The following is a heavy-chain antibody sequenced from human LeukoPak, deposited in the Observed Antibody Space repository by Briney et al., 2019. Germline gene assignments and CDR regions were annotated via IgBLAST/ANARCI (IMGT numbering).Heavy chain of an antibody. V-gene: IGHV1-18*01. CDR1: GYTFTSYG. CDR2: ISAYNGNT. D-gene: IGHD3-22*01. CDR3: ARIGPYDSSGYYNKEFDY. J-gene: IGHJ4*02. Sequence: APVKVSCKASGYTFTSYGISWVRQAPGQGLEWMGWISAYNGNTNYAQKLQGRVTMTTDTSTSTAYMELRSLRSDDTAVYYCARIGPYDSSGYYNKEFDYWGQGTLVTVSS.